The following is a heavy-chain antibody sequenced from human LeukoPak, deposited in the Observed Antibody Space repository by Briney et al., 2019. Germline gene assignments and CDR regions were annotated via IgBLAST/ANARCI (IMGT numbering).Heavy chain of an antibody. D-gene: IGHD3-22*01. CDR2: IYYSGST. CDR1: GGSISSYY. Sequence: SETLSLTCTVSGGSISSYYWSWIRQPPGKGLEWIGYIYYSGSTNYNPSRKSRVTISVDTSKNLFSVKLSSVTAADTAVYYCARATYYYDSSGYYSRGFLAFDIWGQGTMVTVSS. V-gene: IGHV4-59*01. J-gene: IGHJ3*02. CDR3: ARATYYYDSSGYYSRGFLAFDI.